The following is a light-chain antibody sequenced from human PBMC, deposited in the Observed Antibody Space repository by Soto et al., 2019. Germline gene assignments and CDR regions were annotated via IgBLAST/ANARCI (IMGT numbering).Light chain of an antibody. CDR2: EVS. J-gene: IGKJ5*01. V-gene: IGKV2D-29*01. CDR3: LENLQLPFT. CDR1: QSLLHGNGKTY. Sequence: DIVMTQTPLSLSVTPGQPASISCKSSQSLLHGNGKTYLYWYLQKPGQPPQLLVYEVSNWFSGVPDRFGGDGSGTDFTLNISRVEAEDVGVYDCLENLQLPFTFGQGTRLDIK.